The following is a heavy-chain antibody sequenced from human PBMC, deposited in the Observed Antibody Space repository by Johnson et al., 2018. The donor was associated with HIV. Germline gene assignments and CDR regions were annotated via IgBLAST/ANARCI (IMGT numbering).Heavy chain of an antibody. D-gene: IGHD3-3*01. CDR1: GFTSSYYD. CDR3: ARGSVFDI. J-gene: IGHJ3*02. Sequence: VQLVESGGGLVKPGGSLKLSCATSGFTSSYYDMHWVRQGPGKGLQWVSGIGITGDTYYAGSVKGRFTISRDHAKNSLYLQMNSLTAGDMAVYYCARGSVFDIWGRGTMVTVSS. CDR2: IGITGDT. V-gene: IGHV3-13*01.